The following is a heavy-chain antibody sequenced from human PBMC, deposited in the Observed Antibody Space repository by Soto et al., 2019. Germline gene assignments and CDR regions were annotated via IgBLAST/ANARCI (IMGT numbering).Heavy chain of an antibody. CDR2: IGGSGGST. V-gene: IGHV3-23*01. Sequence: PGGSLRLSCTASGFSFGSYVMGWVRQAPGKGLEWVSAIGGSGGSTYYADSVKGLFTISRDNSANTLYLDMNSLSAGDTAIYFCAKGGLAAAWDYWGLGTLVTVSS. D-gene: IGHD2-15*01. CDR1: GFSFGSYV. CDR3: AKGGLAAAWDY. J-gene: IGHJ4*02.